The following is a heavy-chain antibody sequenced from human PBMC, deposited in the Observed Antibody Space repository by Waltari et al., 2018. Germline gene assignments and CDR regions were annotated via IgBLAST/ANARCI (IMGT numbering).Heavy chain of an antibody. D-gene: IGHD3-22*01. CDR3: ARHRLDRGDSFDF. V-gene: IGHV4-38-2*02. Sequence: QVQLQESGPRLVKPSETLSLTCTVSEYSVSTGFYWGWVRQSPGKGLEWIGSIYHLGNTRYNPPLSSRVAVSMDMSKNQFSLRLTSVTAADTAVYYYARHRLDRGDSFDFWGQGALVTVSS. CDR1: EYSVSTGFY. J-gene: IGHJ4*02. CDR2: IYHLGNT.